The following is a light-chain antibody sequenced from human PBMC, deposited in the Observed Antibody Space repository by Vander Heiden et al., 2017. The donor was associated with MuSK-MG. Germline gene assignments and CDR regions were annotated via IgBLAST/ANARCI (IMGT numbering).Light chain of an antibody. Sequence: QLVLTQSPSASASLGASVTLTCPLSSGHSSSAIEWHQQQPEKGPRYLMKLNSDGSHSKGDGVPDRFSGSSSGAARYPTISSRQAEDEDDYDWQTGSTGILVVGGGTKLTVL. CDR2: LNSDGSH. CDR1: SGHSSSA. CDR3: QTGSTGILV. V-gene: IGLV4-69*01. J-gene: IGLJ2*01.